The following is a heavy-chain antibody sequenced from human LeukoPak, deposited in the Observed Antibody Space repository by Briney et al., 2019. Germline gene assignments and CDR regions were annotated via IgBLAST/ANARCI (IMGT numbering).Heavy chain of an antibody. CDR3: ARSQGYCSSTSCYYYYGMDV. J-gene: IGHJ6*02. CDR1: GGSINSSSYY. CDR2: IYYSGST. D-gene: IGHD2-2*01. Sequence: SETLSLTCTVSGGSINSSSYYWGWIRQPPGKGLEWIGSIYYSGSTYYNPSLKSRVTISVDTSKNQFSLKLSSVTAADTAVYYCARSQGYCSSTSCYYYYGMDVWGQGTTVTVSS. V-gene: IGHV4-39*01.